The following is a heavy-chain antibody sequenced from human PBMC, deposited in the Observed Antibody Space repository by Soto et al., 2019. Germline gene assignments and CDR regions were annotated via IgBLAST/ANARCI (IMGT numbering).Heavy chain of an antibody. J-gene: IGHJ4*02. CDR2: ISHTGTA. CDR3: ARGSYYDSSGYYPY. V-gene: IGHV4-39*07. CDR1: GGSLSDNDYY. Sequence: PSETLSLTCTVSGGSLSDNDYYWSWIRQPPGKGLEWIGTISHTGTAYYNPSLESRVAISVDTSENQFSLDLSSVTAADTAVYYCARGSYYDSSGYYPYWGQGTLVTVSS. D-gene: IGHD3-22*01.